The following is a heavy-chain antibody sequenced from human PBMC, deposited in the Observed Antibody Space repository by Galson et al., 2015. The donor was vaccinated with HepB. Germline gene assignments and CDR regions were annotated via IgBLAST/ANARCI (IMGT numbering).Heavy chain of an antibody. J-gene: IGHJ6*02. CDR1: GFTFSSYV. CDR2: INSDGSST. CDR3: HTTTVTTGYYATDV. V-gene: IGHV3-74*01. Sequence: SLRLSCAASGFTFSSYVMHWVRQAPGKGLVWVSRINSDGSSTSYADSVKGRFTISRDNAKNTLFLQMNSLRAEDTAVYYCHTTTVTTGYYATDVWGQGTTVTVSS. D-gene: IGHD4-17*01.